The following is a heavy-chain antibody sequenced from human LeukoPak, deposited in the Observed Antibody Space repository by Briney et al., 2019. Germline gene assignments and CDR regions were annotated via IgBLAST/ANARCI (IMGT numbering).Heavy chain of an antibody. Sequence: GGSLRLSCAASGFTFSSYGMHWVRQAPGKGLEWVAVISYDGSNKYYADSVKGRFTISRDNSKNTLYLQMNSLRAEDTAVYYCARGVVGATKAFDIWGQGTMVTVSS. CDR2: ISYDGSNK. J-gene: IGHJ3*02. V-gene: IGHV3-30*03. CDR3: ARGVVGATKAFDI. D-gene: IGHD1-26*01. CDR1: GFTFSSYG.